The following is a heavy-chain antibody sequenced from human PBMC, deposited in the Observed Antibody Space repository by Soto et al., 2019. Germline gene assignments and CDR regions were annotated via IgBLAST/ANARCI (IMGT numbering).Heavy chain of an antibody. CDR1: GGSISSADYY. J-gene: IGHJ4*02. CDR2: IYYSGTT. V-gene: IGHV4-30-4*01. Sequence: SETLCLTCTVSGGSISSADYYWSWIRQPPGKGLEWIGYIYYSGTTYYNPSLKSRLTISVDASKNQFSLKLSSVTAADTAVYYCARLNWNYEYMYWGQGTLVTVSS. CDR3: ARLNWNYEYMY. D-gene: IGHD1-7*01.